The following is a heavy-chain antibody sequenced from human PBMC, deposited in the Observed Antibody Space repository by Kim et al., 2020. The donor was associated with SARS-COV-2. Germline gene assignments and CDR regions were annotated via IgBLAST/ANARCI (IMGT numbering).Heavy chain of an antibody. CDR3: AKSWNPYYHYGMDV. Sequence: ADTGKGPFPISKDNSKNTLYLQMNSLRAEDTAVYYCAKSWNPYYHYGMDVWGQGTTVTVSS. V-gene: IGHV3-30*02. D-gene: IGHD1-1*01. J-gene: IGHJ6*02.